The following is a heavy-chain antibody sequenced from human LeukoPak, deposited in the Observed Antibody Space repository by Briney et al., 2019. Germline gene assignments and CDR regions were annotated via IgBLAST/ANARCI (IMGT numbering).Heavy chain of an antibody. J-gene: IGHJ5*02. D-gene: IGHD1-26*01. V-gene: IGHV3-73*01. CDR3: TRHRSGSSSTNWFDP. CDR2: IRSKANSYAT. CDR1: GFTFSGSA. Sequence: GGSLRLSCAASGFTFSGSAMHRVRQASGKGLEWVGRIRSKANSYATAYAASVKGRFTISRDDSKNTAYLQMNSLKTEDTAVYYCTRHRSGSSSTNWFDPWGQGTLVTVSS.